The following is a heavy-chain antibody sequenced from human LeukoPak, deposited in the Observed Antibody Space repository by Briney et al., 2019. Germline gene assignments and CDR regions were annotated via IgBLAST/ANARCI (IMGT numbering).Heavy chain of an antibody. V-gene: IGHV4-34*01. CDR2: INHSGST. D-gene: IGHD3-22*01. J-gene: IGHJ2*01. Sequence: PSETLSLTCAVYGGSFSGYYWSWIRQHPGKGLEWIGEINHSGSTNYNPSLKSRVTISVDTSKNQFSLKLSSVTAADTAVYYCARGLHDRKRYFDLWGRGTLVTVSS. CDR3: ARGLHDRKRYFDL. CDR1: GGSFSGYY.